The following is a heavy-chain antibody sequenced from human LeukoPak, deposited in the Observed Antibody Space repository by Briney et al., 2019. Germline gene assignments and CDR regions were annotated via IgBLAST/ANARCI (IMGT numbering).Heavy chain of an antibody. Sequence: SGTLSLTCAVSGGSISSSNWWSWVRQPPGKGLEWIGEIDHSGSTNYNPSLKSRVTISVDKSKNQFSLKLSSVTAADTAVHYCAREVVDTVSHAYYYMDVWGTGTTVTIS. CDR3: AREVVDTVSHAYYYMDV. CDR1: GGSISSSNW. D-gene: IGHD4-17*01. J-gene: IGHJ6*03. V-gene: IGHV4-4*02. CDR2: IDHSGST.